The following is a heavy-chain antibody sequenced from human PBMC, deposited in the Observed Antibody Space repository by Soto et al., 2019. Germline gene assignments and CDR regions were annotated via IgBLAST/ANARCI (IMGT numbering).Heavy chain of an antibody. V-gene: IGHV3-7*01. CDR1: GFTFSTYW. CDR2: IKQDGTET. D-gene: IGHD3-16*01. J-gene: IGHJ4*02. Sequence: EVQLVESGGGLVQPGGSLRLSCAASGFTFSTYWMSWVHQAPGQGLQWVANIKQDGTETHYVESVKGRFTISRDNAKNSVFLQMNGLGVEDTAVYYCAREANLGCWGQGTLVTVSS. CDR3: AREANLGC.